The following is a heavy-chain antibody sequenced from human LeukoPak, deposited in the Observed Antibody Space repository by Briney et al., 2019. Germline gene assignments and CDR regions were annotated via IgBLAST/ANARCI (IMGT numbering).Heavy chain of an antibody. CDR2: VNPNSGGT. CDR1: AYTFTGYY. CDR3: ARTPAYSSSGARTLGYF. J-gene: IGHJ4*02. Sequence: ASVTVPCKASAYTFTGYYMLRVRQAPGQGIEGTGGVNPNSGGTDYSQKSQGRVTMTRATSISTAYMELSRLRPDATAVSYTARTPAYSSSGARTLGYFWGQGTLVTVSS. V-gene: IGHV1-2*02. D-gene: IGHD6-13*01.